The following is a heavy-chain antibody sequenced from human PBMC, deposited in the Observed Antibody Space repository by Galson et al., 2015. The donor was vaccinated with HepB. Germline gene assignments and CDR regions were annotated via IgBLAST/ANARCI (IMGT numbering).Heavy chain of an antibody. CDR3: AKDVSSSSVWYFDL. CDR2: ISGSIGST. CDR1: GFTFRTCA. D-gene: IGHD6-6*01. V-gene: IGHV3-23*01. Sequence: SLRLSCAASGFTFRTCAMSWVRQAPGKGLEWVSGISGSIGSTYYADSVKGRFTISRDNSKNTLFLQMNSLRAEDTAVYYCAKDVSSSSVWYFDLWGRGTLVSVSS. J-gene: IGHJ2*01.